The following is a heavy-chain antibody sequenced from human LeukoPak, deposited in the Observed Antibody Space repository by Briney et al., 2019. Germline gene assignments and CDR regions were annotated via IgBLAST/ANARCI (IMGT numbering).Heavy chain of an antibody. D-gene: IGHD5-18*01. CDR3: ATAQSGSTSYGRMTVLGYYYYGMDV. Sequence: ASVKVSCKVSGYTLTELSMHWVRQAPGKGLEWMGGFDPEDGETIYAQKFQGRVTMTEDTSTGTAYMELSSLRSEDTAVYYCATAQSGSTSYGRMTVLGYYYYGMDVWGQGTTVTVSS. J-gene: IGHJ6*02. V-gene: IGHV1-24*01. CDR1: GYTLTELS. CDR2: FDPEDGET.